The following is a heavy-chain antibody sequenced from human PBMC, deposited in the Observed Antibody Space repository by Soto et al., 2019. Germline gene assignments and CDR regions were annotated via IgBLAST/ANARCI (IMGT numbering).Heavy chain of an antibody. J-gene: IGHJ4*02. V-gene: IGHV1-18*01. Sequence: ASVKASCKASGFTFTSYAISWVRQSHGQGLEWMGWISAYNGNTNYAQKLQGRVTMTTDTSTSTAYMELRSLRSDDTATYYCARDTVSGSWFPLAFWGQGTLVTVSS. D-gene: IGHD2-15*01. CDR1: GFTFTSYA. CDR3: ARDTVSGSWFPLAF. CDR2: ISAYNGNT.